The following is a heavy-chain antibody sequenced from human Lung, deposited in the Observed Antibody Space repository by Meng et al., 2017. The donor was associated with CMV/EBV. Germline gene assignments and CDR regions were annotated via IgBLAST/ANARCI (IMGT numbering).Heavy chain of an antibody. CDR1: GYTVTSYG. Sequence: SCKSSGYTVTSYGISWVRQAPGQGLEWMGWISAYNGNTKYEQKLQGRVTMTTDTSTSTAYMELRSLRSDDTAVYYCGRGAGANWFDPWGQGTLVTVSS. CDR2: ISAYNGNT. D-gene: IGHD1-14*01. CDR3: GRGAGANWFDP. J-gene: IGHJ5*02. V-gene: IGHV1-18*01.